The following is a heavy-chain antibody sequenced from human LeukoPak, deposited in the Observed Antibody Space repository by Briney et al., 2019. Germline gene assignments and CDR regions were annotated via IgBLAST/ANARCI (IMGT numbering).Heavy chain of an antibody. V-gene: IGHV4-59*01. J-gene: IGHJ3*02. D-gene: IGHD3-22*01. CDR3: ARVLGVITFDAFDI. Sequence: SETLSLTCTVSGGSISSYYWSWIRQPPGKGLEWIGYIYNSGSTNYNPSLKSRVTISVDTSKNQFSLKLSSVTAADTAVYYCARVLGVITFDAFDIWGQGTMVTVSS. CDR2: IYNSGST. CDR1: GGSISSYY.